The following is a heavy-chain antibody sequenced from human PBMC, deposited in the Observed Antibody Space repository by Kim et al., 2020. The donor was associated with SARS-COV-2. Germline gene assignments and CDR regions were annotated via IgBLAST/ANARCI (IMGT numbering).Heavy chain of an antibody. J-gene: IGHJ4*02. V-gene: IGHV4-34*01. CDR3: ARHPYYFDS. Sequence: STTSNAAPTSRVTISVDTSKRQFSLKLSSVTAADTAVYYCARHPYYFDSWGQGTLVTVSS. CDR2: ST.